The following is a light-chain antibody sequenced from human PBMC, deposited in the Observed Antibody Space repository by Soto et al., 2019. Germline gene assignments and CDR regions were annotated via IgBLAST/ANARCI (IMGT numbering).Light chain of an antibody. Sequence: DIQMTQSPSSLSASVGDRVTITCRASQSISTSLNWYQQKPGKAPKLLIYDASNLETGVPSRLSGSGSGTDFTFTISSLQPEDIATYYCQQYDNLPSFGQGTRLEIK. J-gene: IGKJ5*01. CDR2: DAS. CDR3: QQYDNLPS. CDR1: QSISTS. V-gene: IGKV1-33*01.